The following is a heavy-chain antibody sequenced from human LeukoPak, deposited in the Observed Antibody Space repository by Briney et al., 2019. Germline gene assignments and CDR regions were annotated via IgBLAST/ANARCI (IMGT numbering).Heavy chain of an antibody. CDR3: AKGTLGSCSGSTCYPLDY. D-gene: IGHD2-15*01. CDR1: GFTFSTYA. J-gene: IGHJ4*02. Sequence: QPGGSLLLSCAASGFTFSTYAMNWVRPAPGKGLEWASIITGSGGATYYPDSVKGRFTISRDNSKNTLYLQMNSVRADDTAVYYCAKGTLGSCSGSTCYPLDYWGLGTLVTVSS. CDR2: ITGSGGAT. V-gene: IGHV3-23*01.